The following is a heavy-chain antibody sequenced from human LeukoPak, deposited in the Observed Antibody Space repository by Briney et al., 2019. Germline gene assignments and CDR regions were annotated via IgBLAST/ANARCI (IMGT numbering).Heavy chain of an antibody. Sequence: GESLKISCKGSGYIFSTYWIGWVRQLPGKGLEWMGIIYPGNSDTRNSPSFQGQVTISVDKSINTAYLQWSSLKASDTAMYYCARFHGSGTSSYFDSWGQGTPVTVSS. CDR1: GYIFSTYW. CDR3: ARFHGSGTSSYFDS. D-gene: IGHD3-10*01. CDR2: IYPGNSDT. V-gene: IGHV5-51*01. J-gene: IGHJ4*02.